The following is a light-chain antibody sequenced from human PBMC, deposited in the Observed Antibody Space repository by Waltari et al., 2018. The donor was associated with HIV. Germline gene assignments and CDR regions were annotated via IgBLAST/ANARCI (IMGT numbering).Light chain of an antibody. V-gene: IGLV2-8*01. CDR3: TFFAGNNRL. CDR1: SSDIGRYIY. J-gene: IGLJ3*02. Sequence: QSALTQPPSASGSPGQSVTISCTGASSDIGRYIYVSWYQHRPGKAPKLILYEVNKRPSGVADRFSGSKSGNTASLTVSGLQAEDEADYYCTFFAGNNRLFGGGTKLIVL. CDR2: EVN.